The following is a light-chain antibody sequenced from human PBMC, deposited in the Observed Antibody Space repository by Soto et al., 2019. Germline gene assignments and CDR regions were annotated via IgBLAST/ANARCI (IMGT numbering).Light chain of an antibody. V-gene: IGKV1-5*01. Sequence: DIQMTQSPSTLSASVGDRVTITCRASQSISSWLAWYQQKPGKAPKLLIYDASSLESGVPSRFSVSGSGTEFTLTISSLQPDDFATYYCQQYNSYLLTFGGGTKVDIK. CDR2: DAS. CDR1: QSISSW. CDR3: QQYNSYLLT. J-gene: IGKJ4*01.